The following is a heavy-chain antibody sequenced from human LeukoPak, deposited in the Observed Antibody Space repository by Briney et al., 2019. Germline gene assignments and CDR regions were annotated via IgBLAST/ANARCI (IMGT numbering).Heavy chain of an antibody. V-gene: IGHV1-18*01. CDR1: GYTFTSYG. CDR2: ISAYNGNT. J-gene: IGHJ3*02. D-gene: IGHD2-2*02. Sequence: ASVKVSCKASGYTFTSYGISWVRQAPGQGLEWMGWISAYNGNTNYAQKLQGRVTMTTDTSTSTAYMELRSLRSGDTAVYYCARGELDIVVVPAALHDGAFDIWGQGTMVTVSS. CDR3: ARGELDIVVVPAALHDGAFDI.